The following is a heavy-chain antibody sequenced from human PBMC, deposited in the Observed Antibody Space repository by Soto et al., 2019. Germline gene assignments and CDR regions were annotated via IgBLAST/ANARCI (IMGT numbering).Heavy chain of an antibody. CDR3: AREVIAAAGTGGYYYYGMDV. CDR2: IYYGGST. Sequence: QVQLQESGPGLVKPSETLSLTCTVSGGSISSYYWSWIRQPPGKGLEWIGYIYYGGSTNYNPSLKSRVTISVDTSKNQFSLKLSSVTAADTAVYYCAREVIAAAGTGGYYYYGMDVWGQGTTVTVSS. D-gene: IGHD6-13*01. V-gene: IGHV4-59*01. CDR1: GGSISSYY. J-gene: IGHJ6*02.